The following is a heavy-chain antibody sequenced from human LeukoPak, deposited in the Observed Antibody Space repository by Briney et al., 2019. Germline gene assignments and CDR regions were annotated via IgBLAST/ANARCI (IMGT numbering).Heavy chain of an antibody. CDR2: INTKADGVTT. CDR1: GFTVSNAW. D-gene: IGHD3-22*01. CDR3: TTDLRRYSDSSSYYHEDY. V-gene: IGHV3-15*01. J-gene: IGHJ4*02. Sequence: GGSLRLSCAASGFTVSNAWMTWVRQAPGKGLEWVGRINTKADGVTTEYAAPVKGRYTISRDDSKNTQYLQMNSLRTEDTAVYYCTTDLRRYSDSSSYYHEDYWGQGTLVTVSS.